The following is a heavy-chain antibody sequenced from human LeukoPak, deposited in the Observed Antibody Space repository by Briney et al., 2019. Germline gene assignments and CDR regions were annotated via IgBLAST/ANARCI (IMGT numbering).Heavy chain of an antibody. Sequence: PSETLSLTCTVSGGSISSYYWSWIRQPPGKGLEWIGYIYYSGSTNYNPSLKSRVTISVDTSKNQFSLKLSSVTAADTAVYYSAREYSSSDNWFDPWGQGTLVTVSS. D-gene: IGHD6-6*01. V-gene: IGHV4-59*01. J-gene: IGHJ5*02. CDR2: IYYSGST. CDR3: AREYSSSDNWFDP. CDR1: GGSISSYY.